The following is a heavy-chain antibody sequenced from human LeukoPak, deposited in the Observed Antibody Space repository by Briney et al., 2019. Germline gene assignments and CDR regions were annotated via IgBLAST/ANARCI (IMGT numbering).Heavy chain of an antibody. D-gene: IGHD5-24*01. J-gene: IGHJ4*02. CDR3: ARSGGGEMATIDY. Sequence: SVEVSCKASGGTFSSYAISWVRQAPGQGLEWMGRIIPILGIANYAQKFQGRVTITADKSTSTAYMELSSLRSEDTAVYYCARSGGGEMATIDYWGQGTLVTVSS. CDR1: GGTFSSYA. V-gene: IGHV1-69*04. CDR2: IIPILGIA.